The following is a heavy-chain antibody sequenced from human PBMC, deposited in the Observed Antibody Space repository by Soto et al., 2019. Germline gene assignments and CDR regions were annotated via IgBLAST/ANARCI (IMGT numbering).Heavy chain of an antibody. D-gene: IGHD5-12*01. CDR3: ARPLQMATIGHYYYYGMDV. Sequence: PGESLKISCKGSGYSFTSYWISWVRQMPGKGLEWMGRIDPSNSYTNYSPSFQGHVTISADKSISTAYLQWSSLKASDTAMYYCARPLQMATIGHYYYYGMDVWGQGTTVTVSS. CDR1: GYSFTSYW. J-gene: IGHJ6*02. CDR2: IDPSNSYT. V-gene: IGHV5-10-1*01.